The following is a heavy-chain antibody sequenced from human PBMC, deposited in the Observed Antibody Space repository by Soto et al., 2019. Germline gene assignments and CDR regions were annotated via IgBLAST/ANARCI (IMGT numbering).Heavy chain of an antibody. D-gene: IGHD2-2*01. CDR3: AKDAGGSIGNWFGP. Sequence: GGSLRLACAASAFTFDYYAMHWVRQAPGKGLEWVSGISWNSGSIGYADSVKGRFTISRVNAENSLYLQLNSLRAEDTALYYCAKDAGGSIGNWFGPWGQGTLVTVSS. J-gene: IGHJ5*02. CDR1: AFTFDYYA. CDR2: ISWNSGSI. V-gene: IGHV3-9*01.